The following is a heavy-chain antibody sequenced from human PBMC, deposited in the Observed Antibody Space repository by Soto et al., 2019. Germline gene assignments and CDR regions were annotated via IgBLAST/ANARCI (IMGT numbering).Heavy chain of an antibody. CDR1: GFTFSSYA. J-gene: IGHJ4*02. CDR3: AKRRGAGGHFDY. D-gene: IGHD2-15*01. CDR2: VSIGGST. V-gene: IGHV3-23*01. Sequence: PGGSLRLSCAASGFTFSSYAMGWVRQGPGKGLEWGAVVSIGGSTHYADSVRGRFIISRDNSKNTLSLQMNSLTAEDTAVYFCAKRRGAGGHFDYWGQGALVTVSS.